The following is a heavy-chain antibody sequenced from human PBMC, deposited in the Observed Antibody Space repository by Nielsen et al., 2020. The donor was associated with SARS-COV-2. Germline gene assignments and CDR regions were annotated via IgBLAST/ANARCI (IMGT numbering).Heavy chain of an antibody. CDR1: GFTFSGSA. D-gene: IGHD4-23*01. CDR2: IRNYANDYAT. Sequence: GGSLRLSCAASGFTFSGSAMHWVRQASGKGLEWVGRIRNYANDYATAYAASVKGRFTISRDDSKNTAYLQMNSLKMEDTAVYYCSSPTVAYWGQGTLVTVSS. CDR3: SSPTVAY. V-gene: IGHV3-73*01. J-gene: IGHJ4*02.